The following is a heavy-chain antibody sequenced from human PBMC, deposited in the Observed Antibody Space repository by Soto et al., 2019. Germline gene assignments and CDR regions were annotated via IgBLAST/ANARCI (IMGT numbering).Heavy chain of an antibody. CDR2: IWYDGSNK. CDR1: EFTCGSYG. J-gene: IGHJ4*02. D-gene: IGHD3-9*01. Sequence: PGGYLKICSAAYEFTCGSYGMHWVLQAPCKGLEWVAVIWYDGSNKYYADSVKGRFTISRDNSKNTLYLQMNSLRAEDTAVYYCARDRPKLRYFDWLNKERFLYWGQAPLVTAPQ. CDR3: ARDRPKLRYFDWLNKERFLY. V-gene: IGHV3-33*01.